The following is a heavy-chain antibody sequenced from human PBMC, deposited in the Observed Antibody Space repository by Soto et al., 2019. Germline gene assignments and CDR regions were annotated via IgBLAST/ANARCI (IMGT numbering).Heavy chain of an antibody. D-gene: IGHD6-13*01. V-gene: IGHV4-59*01. Sequence: KPSETLSLTCSVSGGSISSYYWSWIRQPPGKGLEWIGYIYYSGSTNYNPSLKSRVTISVDTSKNQFSLKLSSVTAADTAVYYCARGIIAAAGTGFAYWGHGTLVPV. CDR3: ARGIIAAAGTGFAY. CDR2: IYYSGST. J-gene: IGHJ4*01. CDR1: GGSISSYY.